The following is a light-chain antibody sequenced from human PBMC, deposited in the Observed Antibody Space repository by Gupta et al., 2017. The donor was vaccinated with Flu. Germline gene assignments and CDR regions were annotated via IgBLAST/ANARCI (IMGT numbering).Light chain of an antibody. Sequence: QSALTQPPSASGSPGQSVTISCTGTSSDVGGYNYVSWYQQHPGKAPILIIYEVSKRPSGVPDRFSGSKSGNTASLTVSGLQAEDEAYYYCSSYAGSHYVFGTGTKVTVL. CDR1: SSDVGGYNY. J-gene: IGLJ1*01. CDR2: EVS. V-gene: IGLV2-8*01. CDR3: SSYAGSHYV.